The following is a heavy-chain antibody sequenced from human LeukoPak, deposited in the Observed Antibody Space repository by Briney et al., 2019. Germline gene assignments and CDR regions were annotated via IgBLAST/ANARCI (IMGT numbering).Heavy chain of an antibody. Sequence: GGSLRLSCAASGFTLSSYAMSWVRQAPGKGLEWVSAISGSGGSTYYADSVKGRFTISRDNSKNTLYLQMNSLRAEDTAVYYCAPAPRGGTLTTFDFAYCGHGTLVSASS. V-gene: IGHV3-23*01. J-gene: IGHJ4*01. CDR2: ISGSGGST. CDR1: GFTLSSYA. CDR3: APAPRGGTLTTFDFAY. D-gene: IGHD4-17*01.